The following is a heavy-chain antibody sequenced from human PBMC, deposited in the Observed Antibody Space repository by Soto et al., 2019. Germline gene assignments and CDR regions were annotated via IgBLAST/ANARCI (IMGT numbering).Heavy chain of an antibody. CDR2: ISGSGGST. J-gene: IGHJ6*02. CDR1: GFTFSSYA. D-gene: IGHD3-16*01. V-gene: IGHV3-23*01. CDR3: ATFGIYYYYGMDV. Sequence: GGSLRLSCAASGFTFSSYAMSWVRQAPGKGLELVSAISGSGGSTYYADSVKGRFTISRDNSKNTLYLQMNSLRAEDTAVYYCATFGIYYYYGMDVWGQGTTVTVSS.